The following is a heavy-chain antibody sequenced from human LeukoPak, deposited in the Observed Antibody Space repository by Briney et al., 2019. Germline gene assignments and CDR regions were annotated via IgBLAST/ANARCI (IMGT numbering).Heavy chain of an antibody. Sequence: ASVKVSCKASGYTFTSYYMHWVRQAPGEALEWMGIINPSGGSTSYAQKFQGRVTMTRDTSTSTVYMELSSLRSEDTAVYYCARDGVAAAGGDYWGQGTLVTVSS. CDR2: INPSGGST. CDR3: ARDGVAAAGGDY. V-gene: IGHV1-46*01. D-gene: IGHD6-13*01. J-gene: IGHJ4*02. CDR1: GYTFTSYY.